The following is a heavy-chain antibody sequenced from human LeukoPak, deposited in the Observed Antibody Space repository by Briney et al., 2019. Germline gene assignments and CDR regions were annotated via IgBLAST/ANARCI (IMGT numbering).Heavy chain of an antibody. CDR3: TKALYNYGRDYFDH. V-gene: IGHV3-30*02. J-gene: IGHJ4*02. CDR2: IKFDSTGK. Sequence: PGGSLRLSCATSGFNLYDYVLHWVRQAPGKGLEWMSFIKFDSTGKHYAESVKGRFTVSRDNSKNTVHLQIDDLRPDDTAVYYCTKALYNYGRDYFDHWGQGTLVIVPS. CDR1: GFNLYDYV. D-gene: IGHD5-24*01.